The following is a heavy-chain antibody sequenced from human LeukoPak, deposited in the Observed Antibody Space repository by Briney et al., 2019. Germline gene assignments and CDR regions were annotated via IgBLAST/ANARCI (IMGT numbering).Heavy chain of an antibody. D-gene: IGHD6-6*01. Sequence: GGSLRLSCAASGFTFSTYAMSWARQAPGKGLEWVSSISGSGTSTYSADSVKGRFTISRDNSKNTLYLHMYSLRAEDTAVYYCAGGTIAAISFFDSWGQGTLVTVSS. CDR1: GFTFSTYA. CDR3: AGGTIAAISFFDS. CDR2: ISGSGTST. V-gene: IGHV3-23*01. J-gene: IGHJ4*02.